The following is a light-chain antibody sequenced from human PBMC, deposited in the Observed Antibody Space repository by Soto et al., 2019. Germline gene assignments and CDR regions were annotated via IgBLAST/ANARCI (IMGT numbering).Light chain of an antibody. Sequence: QSALTQPASVSGFPGQSITISSTGTSSDVGGHNSVSWYQQHPGKAHKLMIYNVSNRPSGVSNRFSGSKSGNTASLTISGLLAEDEADYYCTSYTSSSTYVFGAGTKVTVL. CDR3: TSYTSSSTYV. V-gene: IGLV2-14*01. CDR2: NVS. J-gene: IGLJ1*01. CDR1: SSDVGGHNS.